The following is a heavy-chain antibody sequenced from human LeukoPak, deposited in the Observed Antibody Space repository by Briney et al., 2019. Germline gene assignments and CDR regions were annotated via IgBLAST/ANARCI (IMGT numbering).Heavy chain of an antibody. Sequence: PGGSLRLSCATSGCTFVDYGLSWVRRPPGKGLEWLCAINYNGAITDYAASVKGRFTISGANAKNTMYLRMDILRAEDTALYYCARDRLGPSFSVSHFDLWGQGTLVTVSS. CDR2: INYNGAIT. J-gene: IGHJ4*02. D-gene: IGHD3-3*02. CDR3: ARDRLGPSFSVSHFDL. V-gene: IGHV3-20*04. CDR1: GCTFVDYG.